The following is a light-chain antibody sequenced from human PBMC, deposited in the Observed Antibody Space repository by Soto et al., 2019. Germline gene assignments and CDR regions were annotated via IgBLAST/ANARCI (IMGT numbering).Light chain of an antibody. J-gene: IGKJ1*01. CDR2: AAA. CDR1: QSISSY. V-gene: IGKV1-39*01. CDR3: QQSYSTPGT. Sequence: DIQMTESPSCLSASVGDGVTITCRASQSISSYLNWYQQKPGKAPKVLIYAAASLQRGVPSRFSGSGSGTDFTLTISSLQPEDFASYYCQQSYSTPGTFGQGTKVEIK.